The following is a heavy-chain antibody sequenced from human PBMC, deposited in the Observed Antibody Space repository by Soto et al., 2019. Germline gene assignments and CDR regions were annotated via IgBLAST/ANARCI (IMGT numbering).Heavy chain of an antibody. Sequence: ASVKVSCKASGGTFSSYTISWVRQAPGQGLEWMGRIIPILGIANYAQKFQGRVTITADKSTSTAYMELSSLRSEDTAVYYCARDRGAMTTVTTSFDYWGQGTLVTVSS. CDR3: ARDRGAMTTVTTSFDY. J-gene: IGHJ4*02. CDR1: GGTFSSYT. CDR2: IIPILGIA. D-gene: IGHD4-17*01. V-gene: IGHV1-69*04.